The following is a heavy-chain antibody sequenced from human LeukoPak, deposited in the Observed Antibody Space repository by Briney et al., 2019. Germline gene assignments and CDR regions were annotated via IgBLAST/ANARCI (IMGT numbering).Heavy chain of an antibody. CDR3: ARRPEPRSVAGDY. D-gene: IGHD6-19*01. Sequence: ASVKVSCKASGYTFTGYFMHWVRQAPGQGLEWVGRINPDSGGTNYAQKLQGRVTMTTDTSTSTAYMELRSLRSDDTAVYYCARRPEPRSVAGDYWGQGTLVTVSS. V-gene: IGHV1-2*06. CDR1: GYTFTGYF. CDR2: INPDSGGT. J-gene: IGHJ4*02.